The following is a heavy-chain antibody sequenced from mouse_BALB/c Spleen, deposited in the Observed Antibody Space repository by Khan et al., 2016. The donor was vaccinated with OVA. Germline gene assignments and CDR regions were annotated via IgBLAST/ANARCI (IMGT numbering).Heavy chain of an antibody. D-gene: IGHD4-1*01. J-gene: IGHJ4*01. V-gene: IGHV1-87*01. CDR1: GYTFTSYW. CDR2: IYPGDGDT. Sequence: VQLQQSGAELARPGASVKLSCKASGYTFTSYWMQWVKQRPGQGLEWIGAIYPGDGDTRYTQKFKGKATLTADKSSSTAYMQLSSLAYEDSAVYYCARDWDGAMDYWGQGTSVTVSS. CDR3: ARDWDGAMDY.